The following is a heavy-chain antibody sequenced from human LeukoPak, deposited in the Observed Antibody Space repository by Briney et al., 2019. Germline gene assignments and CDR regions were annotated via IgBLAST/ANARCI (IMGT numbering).Heavy chain of an antibody. V-gene: IGHV3-33*01. D-gene: IGHD3-22*01. CDR1: GFTFSSYG. J-gene: IGHJ3*02. Sequence: PGRSLSLSCAASGFTFSSYGMHWVRQAPGRGLEWVALIWYDGRNKYYADSVKGRFTISRDNSKNTLSLQLNCLRDEDTAVYYCARAGGSSGSHDAHDIWGQGTMVTVSA. CDR2: IWYDGRNK. CDR3: ARAGGSSGSHDAHDI.